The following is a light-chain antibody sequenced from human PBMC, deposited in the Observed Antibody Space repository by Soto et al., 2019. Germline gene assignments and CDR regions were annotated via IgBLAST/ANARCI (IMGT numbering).Light chain of an antibody. CDR3: QQYNSYSSWT. V-gene: IGKV1-5*01. J-gene: IGKJ1*01. CDR2: DAS. CDR1: HNIERW. Sequence: IQMTQSPSTLSASVGDRVTITCRASHNIERWMAWYQQKPGKAPKLLIYDASSLESGVPSRFSGSGSGTEFTLTISSLQPDDFATYYCQQYNSYSSWTFGQGTKVDIK.